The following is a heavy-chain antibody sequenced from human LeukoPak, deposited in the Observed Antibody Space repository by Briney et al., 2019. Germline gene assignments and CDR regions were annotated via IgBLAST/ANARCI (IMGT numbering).Heavy chain of an antibody. Sequence: ASVKVSCKASGYTFTSYGISSVRQAPGQGLEWMGWISAYNGNTDYAQSLQGRVTMTIDTSTSTVYMELRSLRSDDTAVYYCARDVGRSYDLDYWGQGTLVTVSS. CDR1: GYTFTSYG. V-gene: IGHV1-18*01. J-gene: IGHJ4*02. CDR2: ISAYNGNT. D-gene: IGHD3-16*01. CDR3: ARDVGRSYDLDY.